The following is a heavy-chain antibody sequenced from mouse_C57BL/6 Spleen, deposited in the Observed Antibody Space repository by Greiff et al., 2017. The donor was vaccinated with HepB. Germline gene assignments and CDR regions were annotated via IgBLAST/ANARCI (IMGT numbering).Heavy chain of an antibody. CDR3: ARRGDYDGDYYAMDY. Sequence: QVQLQQSGPELVKPGASVKLSCKASGYTFTSYDINWVKQRPGQGLEWIGWIYPRDGSTKYNEKFKGKATLTVDTSSSTAYMELHSLTSEDSAVYFYARRGDYDGDYYAMDYWGQGTSVTVSS. J-gene: IGHJ4*01. CDR2: IYPRDGST. V-gene: IGHV1-85*01. D-gene: IGHD2-4*01. CDR1: GYTFTSYD.